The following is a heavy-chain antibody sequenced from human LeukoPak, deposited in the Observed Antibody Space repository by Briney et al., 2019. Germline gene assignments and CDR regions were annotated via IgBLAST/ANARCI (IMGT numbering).Heavy chain of an antibody. CDR2: INPNSGGT. CDR3: ARAFVDYRDAFGI. Sequence: ASVKVSCKASGYTFTGYYMHWVRQAPGQGLEWMGWINPNSGGTNYAQKFQGWVTMTRDTSISTAYMELSRLRSDDTAVYYCARAFVDYRDAFGIWGQGTMVTVSS. V-gene: IGHV1-2*04. J-gene: IGHJ3*02. D-gene: IGHD4-11*01. CDR1: GYTFTGYY.